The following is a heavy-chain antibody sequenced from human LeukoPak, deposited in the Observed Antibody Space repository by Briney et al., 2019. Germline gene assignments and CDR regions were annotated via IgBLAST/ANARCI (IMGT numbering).Heavy chain of an antibody. CDR2: IYHTGDT. V-gene: IGHV4-59*01. J-gene: IGHJ5*02. CDR3: AGLSAYDAGFDP. CDR1: GASMRSYF. D-gene: IGHD5-12*01. Sequence: SETLSLTCTVSGASMRSYFWNWIRQPPGKGLDWVGQIYHTGDTDYSPSRKSRRTISVDTSKSPFSRKLNSVTAADTAVYYCAGLSAYDAGFDPWGQGALVTVSS.